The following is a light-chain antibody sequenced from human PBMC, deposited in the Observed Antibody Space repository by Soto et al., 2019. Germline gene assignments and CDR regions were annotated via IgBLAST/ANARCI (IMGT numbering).Light chain of an antibody. V-gene: IGKV3-11*01. CDR2: DAS. J-gene: IGKJ5*01. CDR3: QQRSNWPPIT. Sequence: EIVMTQSPVTLSVPPGERATLSCRASQGIGDTLAWYQHKPGQTPRLLMYDASNRATGIPARFSGSGSGTDFTLTISSLEPEDFAVYYCQQRSNWPPITFGQGTRLEIK. CDR1: QGIGDT.